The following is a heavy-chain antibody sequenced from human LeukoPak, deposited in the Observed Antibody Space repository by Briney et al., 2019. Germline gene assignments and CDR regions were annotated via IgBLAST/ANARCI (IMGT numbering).Heavy chain of an antibody. D-gene: IGHD2-21*02. J-gene: IGHJ3*02. Sequence: TLSLTCTVSGGSISSGGYYWSWIRQHPGKGLEWIGYIYYSGSTYYNPSLKSRVTISVDTSKNQFSLKLSSVTAADTAVYYCARLVYCGGDCFTDAFDIWGQGTMVTVSS. CDR2: IYYSGST. CDR1: GGSISSGGYY. V-gene: IGHV4-31*03. CDR3: ARLVYCGGDCFTDAFDI.